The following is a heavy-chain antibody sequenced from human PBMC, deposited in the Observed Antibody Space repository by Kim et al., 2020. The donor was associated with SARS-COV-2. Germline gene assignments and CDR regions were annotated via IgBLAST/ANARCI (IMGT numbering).Heavy chain of an antibody. CDR2: IWYDGSNK. D-gene: IGHD2-2*01. CDR1: GFTFSSYG. J-gene: IGHJ3*02. V-gene: IGHV3-33*01. CDR3: ARELGYCSSTSCGVGAFDI. Sequence: GGSLRLSCAASGFTFSSYGMHWVRQAPGKGLEWVAVIWYDGSNKYYADSVKGRFTISRDNSKNTLYLQMNSLRAEDTAVYYCARELGYCSSTSCGVGAFDIWGQGTMVTVSS.